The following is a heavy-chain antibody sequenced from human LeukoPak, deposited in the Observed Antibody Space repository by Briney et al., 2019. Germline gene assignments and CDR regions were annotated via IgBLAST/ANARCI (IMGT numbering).Heavy chain of an antibody. CDR1: GGSISSDGYY. CDR2: IYYSGTT. Sequence: SETLSLTCTVSGGSISSDGYYWSWIRRHPAKGLEWIGYIYYSGTTYYNPSLESRVTISFDTSKNQFSLKLSSVTAADTAVYYCARDDFSLVGMDLWGKGTTVIVSS. CDR3: ARDDFSLVGMDL. V-gene: IGHV4-31*03. D-gene: IGHD3-3*01. J-gene: IGHJ6*03.